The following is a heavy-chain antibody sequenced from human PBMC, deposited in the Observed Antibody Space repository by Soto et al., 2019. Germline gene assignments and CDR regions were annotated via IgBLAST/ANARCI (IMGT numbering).Heavy chain of an antibody. CDR3: ARHYGYYSHYMDV. CDR2: IYQTGST. D-gene: IGHD3-16*01. V-gene: IGHV4-4*02. CDR1: GVSMSSSIW. J-gene: IGHJ6*03. Sequence: SETLSLTCVFSGVSMSSSIWWSWVRQPPGKGPEWIGEIYQTGSTNYNPSLKSRVTISVDTSNNQLSLKLSSVTAADTAVYYCARHYGYYSHYMDVWTKGTTVTVSS.